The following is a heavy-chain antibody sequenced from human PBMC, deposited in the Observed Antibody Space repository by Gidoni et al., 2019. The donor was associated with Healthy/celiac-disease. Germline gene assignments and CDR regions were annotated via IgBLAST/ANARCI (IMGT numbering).Heavy chain of an antibody. CDR3: ARSLERLYDYVWGSYDY. CDR1: GSSISSRSYY. CDR2: IYYSGST. J-gene: IGHJ4*02. V-gene: IGHV4-39*07. D-gene: IGHD3-16*01. Sequence: QLQLQESGPGLVKPSETLSLTCTVSGSSISSRSYYWGWIRQPPGKGLEWIGSIYYSGSTYYNPALKSRVTISVDTSKNQFSLKLSSVTAADTAVYYCARSLERLYDYVWGSYDYWGQGTLVTVSS.